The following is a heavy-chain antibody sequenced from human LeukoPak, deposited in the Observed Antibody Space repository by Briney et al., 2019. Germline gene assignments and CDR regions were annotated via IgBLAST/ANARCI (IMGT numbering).Heavy chain of an antibody. CDR3: ARELGPHPPMVRGVITNAFDI. D-gene: IGHD3-10*01. V-gene: IGHV4-30-4*01. Sequence: SETLSLTCTVSGGSISSGDYYWSWIRQPPGKGLEWIGYIYYSGSTYYNPSLKSRVTISVDTSKNQFSLKLSSVTAADTAVYYCARELGPHPPMVRGVITNAFDIWGQGTMVTVSS. CDR2: IYYSGST. CDR1: GGSISSGDYY. J-gene: IGHJ3*02.